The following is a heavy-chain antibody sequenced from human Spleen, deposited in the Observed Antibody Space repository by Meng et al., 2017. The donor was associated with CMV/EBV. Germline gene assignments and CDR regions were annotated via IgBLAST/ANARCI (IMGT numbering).Heavy chain of an antibody. CDR2: ISSTKNHI. V-gene: IGHV3-21*01. Sequence: GESLKISCAGSGFTFNSYSMNWVRQAPGKGLEWVSSISSTKNHIYYADSFEGRFTISRDNANNSLSLQMSSLRAEDTAVYYCTRGQGRYGMDVWGQGTTVTSP. CDR1: GFTFNSYS. CDR3: TRGQGRYGMDV. J-gene: IGHJ6*02.